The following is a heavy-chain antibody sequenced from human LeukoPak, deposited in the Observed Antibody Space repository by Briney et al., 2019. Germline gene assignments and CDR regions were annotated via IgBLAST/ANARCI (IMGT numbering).Heavy chain of an antibody. CDR1: GGSISSYY. CDR2: IYYSGST. D-gene: IGHD5-12*01. J-gene: IGHJ4*02. CDR3: ARGPKWLPFDY. V-gene: IGHV4-59*01. Sequence: PSETLSLTCTVSGGSISSYYWSWIRQPPGKGLEWIGYIYYSGSTNYNASLKSRVTISVDTSKNQFSLKLSSVTAADTAVYYCARGPKWLPFDYWGQGALVTVSS.